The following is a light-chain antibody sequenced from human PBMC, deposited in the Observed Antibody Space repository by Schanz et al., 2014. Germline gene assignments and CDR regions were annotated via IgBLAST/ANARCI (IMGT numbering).Light chain of an antibody. CDR3: QQYGDSPYT. J-gene: IGKJ2*01. CDR1: QSVTSNY. V-gene: IGKV3-20*01. Sequence: EIVLTQSPVILSLSPGERASLSCRASQSVTSNYLAWYQQKPGQAPRLLIYDASDRATGIPARFSGSGSGTDFTLTISRLEPEDFAVYYCQQYGDSPYTFGQGTKLEIK. CDR2: DAS.